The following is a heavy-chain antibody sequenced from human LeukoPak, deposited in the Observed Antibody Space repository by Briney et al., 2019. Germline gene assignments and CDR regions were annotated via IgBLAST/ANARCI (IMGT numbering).Heavy chain of an antibody. CDR3: AKDEGLRYFDWLPLDY. Sequence: GGSLRLSCAASGFTFSNHWMHWVRQAPGKGLVWVSRLNTDGSSTSYADTVKGRFTISRDKAQNTLYLQMNSLRAEDTAVYYCAKDEGLRYFDWLPLDYWGQGILVTVSS. D-gene: IGHD3-9*01. CDR2: LNTDGSST. J-gene: IGHJ4*02. V-gene: IGHV3-74*01. CDR1: GFTFSNHW.